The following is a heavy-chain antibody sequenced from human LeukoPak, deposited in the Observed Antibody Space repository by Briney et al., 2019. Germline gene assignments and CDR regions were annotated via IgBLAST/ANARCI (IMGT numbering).Heavy chain of an antibody. V-gene: IGHV4-39*01. CDR2: IYYSGST. D-gene: IGHD3-3*01. J-gene: IGHJ4*02. CDR1: GASISSSSYS. Sequence: SETLSLTCTVPGASISSSSYSWGWIRQPPGKGLEWIGSIYYSGSTYYNPSLKSRVTISVDTSKNQFSLKLSSVTAADTAVYYCASYYDFWSGYMDYWGQGTLVTVSS. CDR3: ASYYDFWSGYMDY.